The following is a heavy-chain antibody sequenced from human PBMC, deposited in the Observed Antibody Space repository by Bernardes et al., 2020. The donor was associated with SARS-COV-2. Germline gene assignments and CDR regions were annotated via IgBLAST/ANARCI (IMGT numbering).Heavy chain of an antibody. J-gene: IGHJ5*02. D-gene: IGHD6-19*01. CDR1: GYSFLHYE. V-gene: IGHV1-8*01. CDR2: MIPNSGNT. CDR3: ARGDDRSGWKPEDWIDP. Sequence: ASVKVSCKASGYSFLHYEIHWVRQATGQGLEWMGWMIPNSGNTGYAQKFQGRVTMTTNTSISTVYMELGSLTSEDTAMYFCARGDDRSGWKPEDWIDPWGQGTRVIVSS.